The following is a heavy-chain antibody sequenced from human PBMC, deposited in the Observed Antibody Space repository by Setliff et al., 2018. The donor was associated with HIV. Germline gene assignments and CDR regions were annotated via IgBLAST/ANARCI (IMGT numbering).Heavy chain of an antibody. CDR2: IKQDASEI. CDR1: SGSFTGYY. V-gene: IGHV3-7*03. CDR3: ARDVSYSVGPVAYDVFDI. D-gene: IGHD2-15*01. Sequence: ETLSLTCTVYSGSFTGYYWTWVRQAPGKGLEWVANIKQDASEISYEDSLKGRFIISRDNAKNSLFLQMNSLGAEDTAMYYCARDVSYSVGPVAYDVFDIWGQGTMVTVSS. J-gene: IGHJ3*02.